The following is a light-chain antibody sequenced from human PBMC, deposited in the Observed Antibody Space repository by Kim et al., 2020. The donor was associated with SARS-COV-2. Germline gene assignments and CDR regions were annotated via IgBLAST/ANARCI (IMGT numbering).Light chain of an antibody. V-gene: IGLV2-14*03. Sequence: FSISCACTSSDIVGNNYVVWYQQHPGKAPRPLLYDVNIRPAGAAIRCSGSNCSCSASLTKSGSQAEDGADYYCRSYRTFSSWVVGRGTQPTVL. CDR2: DVN. J-gene: IGLJ3*02. CDR1: SSDIVGNNY. CDR3: RSYRTFSSWV.